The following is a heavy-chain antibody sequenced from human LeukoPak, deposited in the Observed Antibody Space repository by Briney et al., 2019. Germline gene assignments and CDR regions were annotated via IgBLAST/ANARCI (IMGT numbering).Heavy chain of an antibody. Sequence: SETLSLTXAVYGGSFSGYYWSWIRQPPGKGLEWIGEINHSGSTNYNPSLKSRVTISVDTSKNQFSLKLSSVTAADTAVYYCARGEVVVVPAAIRFDPWGQGTLVTVSS. J-gene: IGHJ5*02. CDR3: ARGEVVVVPAAIRFDP. V-gene: IGHV4-34*01. CDR1: GGSFSGYY. CDR2: INHSGST. D-gene: IGHD2-2*01.